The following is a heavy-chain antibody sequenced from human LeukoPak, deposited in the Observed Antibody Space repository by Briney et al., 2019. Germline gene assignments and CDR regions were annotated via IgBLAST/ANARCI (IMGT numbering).Heavy chain of an antibody. CDR1: GGSISSSNW. Sequence: SGTLSLTCAVSGGSISSSNWWSWVRQPPGKGLEWIGEIYHSGSTNYNPSLKSRVAMSVDKSKNHFSLRLSSVTAADTAMYYCARSHDGSGSFYHFDYWGQGTLVTVSS. CDR3: ARSHDGSGSFYHFDY. V-gene: IGHV4-4*02. D-gene: IGHD3-10*01. CDR2: IYHSGST. J-gene: IGHJ4*02.